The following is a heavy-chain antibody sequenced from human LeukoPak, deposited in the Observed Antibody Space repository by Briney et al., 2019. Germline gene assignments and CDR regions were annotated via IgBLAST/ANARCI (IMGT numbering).Heavy chain of an antibody. V-gene: IGHV4-38-2*02. CDR3: AREVRELGFDY. Sequence: PSETLSLTCTVSGYSISSGYYWGWIRQPPGKGLEWIGSIYHSGSTYYNPSLKSRVTISVDTSKNQFSLKLSSVTAADTAVYYCAREVRELGFDYWGQGTLVTVSS. J-gene: IGHJ4*02. CDR1: GYSISSGYY. D-gene: IGHD1-26*01. CDR2: IYHSGST.